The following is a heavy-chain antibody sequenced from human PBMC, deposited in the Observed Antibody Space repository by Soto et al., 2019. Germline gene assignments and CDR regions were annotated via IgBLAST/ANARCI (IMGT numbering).Heavy chain of an antibody. CDR3: ARDVLDIVVVPAAISHYYYYYMDV. Sequence: GGSLRLSCAASGFTFSDYYMSWIRQAPGKGLEWVSYISSSGSTIYYADSVKGRFTISRDNAKNPLYLQMNSLRAEDTAVYYCARDVLDIVVVPAAISHYYYYYMDVWGKGTTVTVSS. CDR2: ISSSGSTI. D-gene: IGHD2-2*03. J-gene: IGHJ6*03. CDR1: GFTFSDYY. V-gene: IGHV3-11*01.